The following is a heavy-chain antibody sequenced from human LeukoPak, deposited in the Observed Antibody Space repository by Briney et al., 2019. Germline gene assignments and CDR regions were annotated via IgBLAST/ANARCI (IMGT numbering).Heavy chain of an antibody. CDR1: GFTFRSYS. D-gene: IGHD5-12*01. V-gene: IGHV3-21*01. J-gene: IGHJ4*02. CDR3: ARDQSGYDYDY. CDR2: IDPSSTYI. Sequence: GGSLRLSCAASGFTFRSYSMNWVRQAPGKGLEWVSAIDPSSTYIYYADSVKGRFTISRDNAENSLYLQMNSLRAEDTAVYYCARDQSGYDYDYWGQGTLVTVSS.